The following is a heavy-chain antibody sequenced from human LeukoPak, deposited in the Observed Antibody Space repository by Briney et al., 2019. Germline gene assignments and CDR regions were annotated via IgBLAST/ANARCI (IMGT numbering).Heavy chain of an antibody. CDR3: ARDRRYCSGGSCYSIYFDY. Sequence: PGGSLRLSCAASGFTFSGYEMNWVRQAPGKGLEWVSYISSSGSTIYYADSVKGRFTISRDNAKNSLYLQMNSLRAEDTAVYYCARDRRYCSGGSCYSIYFDYWGQGTLVTVSS. D-gene: IGHD2-15*01. CDR2: ISSSGSTI. J-gene: IGHJ4*02. V-gene: IGHV3-48*03. CDR1: GFTFSGYE.